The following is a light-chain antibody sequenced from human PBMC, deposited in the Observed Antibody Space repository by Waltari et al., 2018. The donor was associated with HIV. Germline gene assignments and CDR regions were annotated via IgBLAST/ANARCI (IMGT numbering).Light chain of an antibody. CDR2: GAS. J-gene: IGKJ5*01. CDR1: QCVSSY. V-gene: IGKV3-11*01. CDR3: HQRSNWPIT. Sequence: EIVLTQSTGNLTLSQVQRATLSCRASQCVSSYLAWYQQKPGQAPSPLIYGASSRATGIPARFSGSGSGTDFTLTISSLEPGDFGVYYCHQRSNWPITFGQGTRLEIK.